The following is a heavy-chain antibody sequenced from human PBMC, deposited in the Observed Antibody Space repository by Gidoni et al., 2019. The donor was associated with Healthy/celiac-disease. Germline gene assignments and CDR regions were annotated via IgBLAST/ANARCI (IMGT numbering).Heavy chain of an antibody. CDR2: ISWNSGSI. V-gene: IGHV3-9*01. D-gene: IGHD3-10*01. Sequence: EVQLLESGGGLVQPGRSLRLPCAASGFPFDYYAMHWVRQAPGKGLGWGSGISWNSGSIGYADSVKGRITISRDNAKNSLYLQMNSLRAEDTALYYCAKDTGAYYATPGEGAFDIWGQGTMVTVSS. CDR3: AKDTGAYYATPGEGAFDI. J-gene: IGHJ3*02. CDR1: GFPFDYYA.